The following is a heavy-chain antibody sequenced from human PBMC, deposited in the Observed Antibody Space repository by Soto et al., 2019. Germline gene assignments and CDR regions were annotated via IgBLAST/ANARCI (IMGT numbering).Heavy chain of an antibody. CDR2: INHSGST. CDR3: ARGLYYDILTGSLSPWYFDL. J-gene: IGHJ2*01. V-gene: IGHV4-34*01. Sequence: QVQLQQWGAGLLKPSETLSLTCAVYGGSFSGYYWSWIRQPPGKGLEWIGEINHSGSTNYNPSLKSRVTISVDTSKNQFSLKLSSVTAADTAVYYCARGLYYDILTGSLSPWYFDLWGRGTLVTVSS. CDR1: GGSFSGYY. D-gene: IGHD3-9*01.